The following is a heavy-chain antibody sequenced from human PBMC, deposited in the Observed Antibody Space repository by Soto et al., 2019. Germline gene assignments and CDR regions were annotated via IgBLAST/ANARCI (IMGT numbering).Heavy chain of an antibody. CDR1: GGSISSGGYY. CDR3: ARGNWRLDAFDI. Sequence: SETLSLTCTVSGGSISSGGYYWSWIRQHPGKGLEWIGYIYYSGSTYYNPSLKSRVTISVDTSKNQFSLKLSSVTAADTAVYYCARGNWRLDAFDIWGQGTMVTVSS. CDR2: IYYSGST. V-gene: IGHV4-31*03. D-gene: IGHD1-20*01. J-gene: IGHJ3*02.